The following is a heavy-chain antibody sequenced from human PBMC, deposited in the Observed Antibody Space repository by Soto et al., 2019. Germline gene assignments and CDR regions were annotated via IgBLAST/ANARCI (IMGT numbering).Heavy chain of an antibody. J-gene: IGHJ4*02. CDR1: GYSTSSGYY. CDR3: ARDGLKWYDFWSGYSLFDY. D-gene: IGHD3-3*01. V-gene: IGHV4-38-2*02. Sequence: PSETLSLTCAVSGYSTSSGYYWGWIRQPPGKGLEWIGSIYHSGSTYYNPSLKSRVTISVDTSKNQFSLKLSSVTAADTAVHYCARDGLKWYDFWSGYSLFDYWGQGTLVTVSS. CDR2: IYHSGST.